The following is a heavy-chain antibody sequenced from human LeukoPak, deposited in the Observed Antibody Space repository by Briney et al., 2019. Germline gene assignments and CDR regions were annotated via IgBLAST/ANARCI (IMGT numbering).Heavy chain of an antibody. D-gene: IGHD3-10*01. CDR3: SGRYGPGPV. J-gene: IGHJ4*02. CDR2: IFPDGRDT. CDR1: GYTFRAHH. V-gene: IGHV1-2*02. Sequence: ASVTVSRMASGYTFRAHHIHGVRQAPGQGLEGMGWIFPDGRDTKYAEKFQDRMTLNVDRYITTAYMAAHSLTSDDTPVFYFSGRYGPGPVWGQGTLITASS.